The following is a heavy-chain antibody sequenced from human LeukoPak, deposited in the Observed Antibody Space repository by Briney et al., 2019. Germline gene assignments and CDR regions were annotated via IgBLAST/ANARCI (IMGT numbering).Heavy chain of an antibody. CDR3: ARRNNWNEDAEYFQH. J-gene: IGHJ1*01. CDR2: IYPGDSDT. Sequence: GESLKISCKGSGYSFTSYWIGWVRQLPGKGLEWMGIIYPGDSDTRYSPSFQGQVTISADKSISTAYLQWSSLKASDTAMYYCARRNNWNEDAEYFQHWGQGTLVTVSS. CDR1: GYSFTSYW. V-gene: IGHV5-51*01. D-gene: IGHD1-20*01.